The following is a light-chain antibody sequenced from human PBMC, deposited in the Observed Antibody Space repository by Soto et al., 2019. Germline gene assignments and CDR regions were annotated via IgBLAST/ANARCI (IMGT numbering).Light chain of an antibody. V-gene: IGLV2-14*01. CDR1: SSDIGGYDH. J-gene: IGLJ1*01. CDR2: DVS. Sequence: QSALTQPASVSGSPGQSITISCTGTSSDIGGYDHVSWYQQYPGKAPKLMIYDVSNRPSGVSDRFSGSKSANMASLTISGLQAEDEADYYCNSYTTSSSLYVFGTGTKVTVL. CDR3: NSYTTSSSLYV.